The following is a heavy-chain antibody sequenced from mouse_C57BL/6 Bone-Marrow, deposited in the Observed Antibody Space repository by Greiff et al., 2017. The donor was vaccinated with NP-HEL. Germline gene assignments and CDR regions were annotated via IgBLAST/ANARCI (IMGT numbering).Heavy chain of an antibody. CDR3: ARPGFLYYGKGDYFDY. CDR2: INPNNGGT. D-gene: IGHD2-1*01. J-gene: IGHJ2*01. CDR1: GYTFTDYN. V-gene: IGHV1-18*01. Sequence: EVQLQQSGPELVKPGASVKIPCKASGYTFTDYNMDWVKQSHGKSLEWIGDINPNNGGTIYNQKFKGKATLTVDKSSSTAYMELRSLTSEDTAVYYCARPGFLYYGKGDYFDYWGQGTTLTVSS.